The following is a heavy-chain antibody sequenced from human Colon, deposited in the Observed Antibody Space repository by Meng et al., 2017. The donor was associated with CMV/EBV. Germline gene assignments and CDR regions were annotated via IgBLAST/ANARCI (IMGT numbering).Heavy chain of an antibody. D-gene: IGHD4-11*01. V-gene: IGHV4-39*07. CDR1: GASISGSSSY. Sequence: SEILSLTFTVPGASISGSSSYWCWVRQRPGKGLEWIGSIYHSGETYYSPSLKSRVTISVDTSNNQFSLKVSSVMAADTAIYYCARDTGFYRIGMDVWGQGTTVTVSS. J-gene: IGHJ6*02. CDR3: ARDTGFYRIGMDV. CDR2: IYHSGET.